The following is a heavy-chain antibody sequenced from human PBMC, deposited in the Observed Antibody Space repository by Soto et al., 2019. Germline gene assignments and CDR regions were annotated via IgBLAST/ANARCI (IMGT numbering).Heavy chain of an antibody. V-gene: IGHV1-2*04. CDR1: GYTFVGYY. CDR3: ARGPVPAAIYRSGYEDYYGMDV. J-gene: IGHJ6*01. CDR2: INPNSGGT. Sequence: VASVKVSCKASGYTFVGYYMHWVRQAPGQGLEWMGWINPNSGGTNYAQKFQDWVTLTRDTSITTAYMELSGLKSADTAVYYCARGPVPAAIYRSGYEDYYGMDVWGQGTMGIVS. D-gene: IGHD2-2*02.